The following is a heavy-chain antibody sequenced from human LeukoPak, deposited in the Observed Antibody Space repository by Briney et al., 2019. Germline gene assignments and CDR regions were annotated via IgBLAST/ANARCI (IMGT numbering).Heavy chain of an antibody. CDR3: ARDRTALDM. CDR1: GGSISSYY. V-gene: IGHV4-59*01. CDR2: IYSSGST. J-gene: IGHJ3*02. Sequence: SETLSLTCTVSGGSISSYYWSWFRQPPGKGLEWIGYIYSSGSTTYNPSLKSRVTISVDPSNNRFSLELTSVTAADTAMYFCARDRTALDMWGQGTMVTVS.